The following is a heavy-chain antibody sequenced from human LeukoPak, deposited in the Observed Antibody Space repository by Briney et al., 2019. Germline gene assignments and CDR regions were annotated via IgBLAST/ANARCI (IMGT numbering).Heavy chain of an antibody. CDR1: GFTFSSYA. Sequence: GGSLRLSCAASGFTFSSYAMSWVRQAPGKVLEWVSAISGSGGSTYHADSVKGRFTISRDNSKNTLYLQMNSLRAEDTAVYYCAKLNRYDFTFGELLDMYYFDYWGQGTLVTVSS. D-gene: IGHD3-10*01. CDR2: ISGSGGST. J-gene: IGHJ4*02. CDR3: AKLNRYDFTFGELLDMYYFDY. V-gene: IGHV3-23*01.